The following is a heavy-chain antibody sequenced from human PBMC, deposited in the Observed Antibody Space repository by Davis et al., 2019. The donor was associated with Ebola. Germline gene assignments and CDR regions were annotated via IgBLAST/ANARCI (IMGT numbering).Heavy chain of an antibody. J-gene: IGHJ6*03. Sequence: GESLKLSCAASGFPVSSNYMSWVRQAPGKGLEWVSVIYSGGSTYYADSVKGRFTISRDNSKNTLYLQLNSLRAEDTAVYYCARGETVWLLYRGYYMDVWGKGTTVTVSS. CDR2: IYSGGST. CDR1: GFPVSSNY. V-gene: IGHV3-53*01. D-gene: IGHD3-3*01. CDR3: ARGETVWLLYRGYYMDV.